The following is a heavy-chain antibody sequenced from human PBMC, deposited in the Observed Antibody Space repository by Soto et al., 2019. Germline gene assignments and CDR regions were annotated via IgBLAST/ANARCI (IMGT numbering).Heavy chain of an antibody. Sequence: GGSLRLSCAASGFTFSSYDMHWVRQATGKGLEWVSAIGTAGDTYYPGSVKGRFTISRENAKNSLYLQMNSLRAGDTAVYYCARALPDRRATYYFDYWGQGTLVTVSS. CDR1: GFTFSSYD. J-gene: IGHJ4*02. V-gene: IGHV3-13*01. CDR2: IGTAGDT. D-gene: IGHD5-12*01. CDR3: ARALPDRRATYYFDY.